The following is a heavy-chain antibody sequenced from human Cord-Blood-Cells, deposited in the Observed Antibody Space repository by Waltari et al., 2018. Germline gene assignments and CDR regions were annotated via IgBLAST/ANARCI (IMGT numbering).Heavy chain of an antibody. D-gene: IGHD6-6*01. V-gene: IGHV4-34*01. CDR3: ARVGLLSIAARPYYFDY. CDR2: IHHSGST. CDR1: GGSFSGYY. J-gene: IGHJ4*02. Sequence: QVQLQQWGAGLLKPSETLSLTCAVYGGSFSGYYWSWIRQPPGKGLEWIGEIHHSGSTNYNPALKSRVTISVDTSKNQFSLKLSSVTAADTAVYYCARVGLLSIAARPYYFDYWGQGTLVTVSS.